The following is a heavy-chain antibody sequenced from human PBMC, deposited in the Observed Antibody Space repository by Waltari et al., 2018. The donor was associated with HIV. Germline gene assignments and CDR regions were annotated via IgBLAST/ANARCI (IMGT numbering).Heavy chain of an antibody. Sequence: QVPLVQSGAEVKKPGSSVRVSCKASGVTFSSYTINWVRQAPGQGLEWMGRIIPILDLSNSAQKFQDRVTIMADKSTNTAYMDLSSLTSEDTAVYYCARGKGYYGMDVWGQGTTVTVSS. CDR2: IIPILDLS. J-gene: IGHJ6*02. CDR1: GVTFSSYT. CDR3: ARGKGYYGMDV. V-gene: IGHV1-69*02.